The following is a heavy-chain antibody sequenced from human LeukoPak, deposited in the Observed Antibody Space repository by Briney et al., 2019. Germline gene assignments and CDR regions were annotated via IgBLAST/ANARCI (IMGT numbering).Heavy chain of an antibody. Sequence: PSETLSLTCTVSGGSISSYYWNWIRRPPGKGLEWIGYIYYSGSTNYNPSLKSRVTISVDTSKNQFSLQLSSVTAADTAVYYCARARYYYDSSGYYLVAFDIWGQGTMVTVSS. V-gene: IGHV4-59*01. CDR3: ARARYYYDSSGYYLVAFDI. CDR1: GGSISSYY. CDR2: IYYSGST. D-gene: IGHD3-22*01. J-gene: IGHJ3*02.